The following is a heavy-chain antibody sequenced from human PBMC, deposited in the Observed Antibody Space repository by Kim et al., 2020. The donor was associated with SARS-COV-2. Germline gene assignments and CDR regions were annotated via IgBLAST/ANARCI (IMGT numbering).Heavy chain of an antibody. V-gene: IGHV3-48*03. Sequence: GGSLRLSCGASGFLVSRSAMNWVRQTPGKGLEWVSFIRESDSSVDYVDSVKGRFTISRDNARNSLYLQMNSLRVEDTAVYYCARNRSSSTWGQGTLFTVSS. D-gene: IGHD2-2*01. CDR2: IRESDSSV. CDR3: ARNRSSST. CDR1: GFLVSRSA. J-gene: IGHJ5*02.